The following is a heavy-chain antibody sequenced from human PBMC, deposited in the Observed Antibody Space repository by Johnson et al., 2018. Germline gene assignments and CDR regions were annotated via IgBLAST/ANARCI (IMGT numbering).Heavy chain of an antibody. CDR3: ARRFDYSNFNWFDP. J-gene: IGHJ5*02. CDR1: GYSFTSYW. CDR2: ISPGDSDT. V-gene: IGHV5-51*03. Sequence: EVQLVESGAEVKKPGESLKISCKGSGYSFTSYWIGWVRQMPGKGLEWMGIISPGDSDTRYSPSFQGQVTISADKSISTAYLQGNSLKASDTAMYYCARRFDYSNFNWFDPWGQGTLVTVYS. D-gene: IGHD4-11*01.